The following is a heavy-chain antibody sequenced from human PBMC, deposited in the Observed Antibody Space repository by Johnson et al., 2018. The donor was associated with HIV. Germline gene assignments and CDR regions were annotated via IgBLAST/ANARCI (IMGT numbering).Heavy chain of an antibody. CDR2: LDWNGGSS. D-gene: IGHD6-13*01. CDR1: GFTFDDYG. CDR3: ARGAYSSSWHAADASDI. J-gene: IGHJ3*02. Sequence: MQLVESGGGVVRPGGSLRLSCAASGFTFDDYGMTWVRQAPGKGLEWVSGLDWNGGSSGYADSVKGRFSISRDNGKNSLYLQMNSRRAEDTALYSCARGAYSSSWHAADASDIWGQGTMVTVSS. V-gene: IGHV3-20*04.